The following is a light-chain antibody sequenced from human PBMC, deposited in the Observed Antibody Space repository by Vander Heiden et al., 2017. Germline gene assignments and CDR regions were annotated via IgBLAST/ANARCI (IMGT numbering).Light chain of an antibody. V-gene: IGLV1-40*01. J-gene: IGLJ1*01. CDR3: QSYDSSLSGYV. Sequence: QSVLTQPPSVSGAPGQRVTIPCPGRSSNIGAGYDVHWYQQRPGTAPKLLIYGNSNRPSGVPDRFSGSKSGTSASLAITGLQAEDEADYYCQSYDSSLSGYVFGTGTKVTVL. CDR1: SSNIGAGYD. CDR2: GNS.